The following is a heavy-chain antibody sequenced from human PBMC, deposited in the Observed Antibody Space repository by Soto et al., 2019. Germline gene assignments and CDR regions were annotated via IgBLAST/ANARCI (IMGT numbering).Heavy chain of an antibody. CDR3: ARDIGSRIDY. CDR1: GFTFSSYS. D-gene: IGHD6-13*01. CDR2: ISSSSSYI. J-gene: IGHJ4*02. V-gene: IGHV3-21*01. Sequence: GGSLRLSCAASGFTFSSYSMNWVRQAPGKGLEWVSSISSSSSYIYYADSVKGRFTISRDNAKNSLYLQMNGLRAEDTAVYYCARDIGSRIDYWGQGTLVTVSS.